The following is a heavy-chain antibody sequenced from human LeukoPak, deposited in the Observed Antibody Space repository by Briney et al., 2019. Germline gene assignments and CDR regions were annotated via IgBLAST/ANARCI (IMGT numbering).Heavy chain of an antibody. CDR2: IYTSGST. J-gene: IGHJ5*02. V-gene: IGHV4-61*02. D-gene: IGHD2-2*01. CDR3: MGSTSWKPSDP. CDR1: GGSVSSGSYY. Sequence: SQTLSLTCTVSGGSVSSGSYYWSWIRQPAGKGLEWIGRIYTSGSTNYNPSLKSRVTISVDTSKNQFSLKLSSVTAADTAVYYCMGSTSWKPSDPWGQGTLVTVSS.